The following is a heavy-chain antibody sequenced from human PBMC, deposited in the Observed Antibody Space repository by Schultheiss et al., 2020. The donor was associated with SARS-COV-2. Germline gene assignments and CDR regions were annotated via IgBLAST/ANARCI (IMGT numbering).Heavy chain of an antibody. D-gene: IGHD6-19*01. CDR3: ARDGLSGGWYWFDP. J-gene: IGHJ5*02. Sequence: GGSLRLSCAASGFTFSSYWMSWVRQAPGKGLEWVSVIYSGGSTYYADSVKGRFTISRDNSKNTLYLQMNSLRAEDTAVYYCARDGLSGGWYWFDPWGQGTLVTVSS. CDR1: GFTFSSYW. CDR2: IYSGGST. V-gene: IGHV3-53*01.